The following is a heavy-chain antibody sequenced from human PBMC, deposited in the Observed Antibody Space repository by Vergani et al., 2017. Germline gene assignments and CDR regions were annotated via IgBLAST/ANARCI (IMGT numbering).Heavy chain of an antibody. D-gene: IGHD2-2*01. CDR2: IYPGDSDT. V-gene: IGHV5-51*01. CDR1: GYSFTSYW. J-gene: IGHJ6*03. CDR3: AIQGGYCSSTSCYDYYYYYYMDV. Sequence: EVQLVQSGAEVKKPGESLKISCKGSGYSFTSYWIGWVRQMPGKGLEWMGIIYPGDSDTRYSPSFQGQVTISADKSISTAYLQWSSLKASDTAMYYCAIQGGYCSSTSCYDYYYYYYMDVWGKGTTVTVSS.